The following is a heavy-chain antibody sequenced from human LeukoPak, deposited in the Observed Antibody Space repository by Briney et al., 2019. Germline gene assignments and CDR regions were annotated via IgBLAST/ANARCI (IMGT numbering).Heavy chain of an antibody. J-gene: IGHJ4*02. V-gene: IGHV3-23*01. CDR2: IDDSGVIR. Sequence: PGGSLRLSCAASGFTFKTHAMSWVRQAPGKGLEWVSRIDDSGVIRSYADSVKGRFTISRDNSKNTLYLQMNSLRAEDTAVYYCAKIDFDYWGQGTLVTVSS. CDR3: AKIDFDY. CDR1: GFTFKTHA.